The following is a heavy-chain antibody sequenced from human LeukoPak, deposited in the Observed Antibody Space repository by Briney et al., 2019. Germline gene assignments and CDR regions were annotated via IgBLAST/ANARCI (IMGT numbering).Heavy chain of an antibody. J-gene: IGHJ5*02. Sequence: NPSETLSLTCTVSGGSISSYYWSWIRQPPGKGLEWIGYIYYSGSTYYNPSLKSRVTISVDTSKNQFSLKLSSVTAADTAVYYCARDSMVRGVMAPWGQGTLVTVSS. CDR2: IYYSGST. V-gene: IGHV4-59*12. CDR1: GGSISSYY. CDR3: ARDSMVRGVMAP. D-gene: IGHD3-10*01.